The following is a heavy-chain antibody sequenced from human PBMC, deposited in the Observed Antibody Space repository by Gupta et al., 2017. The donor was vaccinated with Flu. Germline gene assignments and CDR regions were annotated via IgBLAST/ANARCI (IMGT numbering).Heavy chain of an antibody. D-gene: IGHD3-22*01. Sequence: TFSSYGMNWVRQVPGKGLEWVSYISGSGTTIYYADSVKGRLTISRDNAKNSLYLQMNSLRAEDTAVYYCASYYYDSSGTHFWGQGTLVTVSS. CDR2: ISGSGTTI. CDR1: TFSSYG. J-gene: IGHJ4*02. V-gene: IGHV3-48*01. CDR3: ASYYYDSSGTHF.